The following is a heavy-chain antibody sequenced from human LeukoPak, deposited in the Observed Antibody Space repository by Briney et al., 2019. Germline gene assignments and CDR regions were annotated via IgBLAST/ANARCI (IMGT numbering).Heavy chain of an antibody. CDR3: ARGRGYCSSSSCYDFDY. CDR2: IYPGDSET. D-gene: IGHD2-2*01. CDR1: GYIFTNYW. J-gene: IGHJ4*02. Sequence: GESLQISCPGSGYIFTNYWIAWVRQMPGKGLEWMGIIYPGDSETTYSPSFQGQVTISADKPITTTYLQWSRLKASDTAMYYCARGRGYCSSSSCYDFDYWGQGTLVTVSS. V-gene: IGHV5-51*04.